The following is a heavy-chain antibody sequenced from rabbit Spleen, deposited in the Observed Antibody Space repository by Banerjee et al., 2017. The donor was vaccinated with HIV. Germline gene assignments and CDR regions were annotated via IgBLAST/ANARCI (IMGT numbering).Heavy chain of an antibody. CDR3: ARGSATMTMVITGYYLKL. Sequence: QSLEESGGDLVKPGASLSLTCTASGFSFSSSYYMCCVRQAPGKGLECIACIYGGSSDSTWYASWAKGRFTISKTSSTTVTLQLNSLTAADTATYFCARGSATMTMVITGYYLKLWGQGTLVTVS. J-gene: IGHJ4*01. CDR1: GFSFSSSYY. V-gene: IGHV1S40*01. CDR2: IYGGSSDST. D-gene: IGHD2-1*01.